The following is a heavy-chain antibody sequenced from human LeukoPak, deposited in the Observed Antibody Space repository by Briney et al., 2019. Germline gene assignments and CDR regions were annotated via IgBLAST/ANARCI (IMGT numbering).Heavy chain of an antibody. CDR3: ARTTVTTLLIDY. J-gene: IGHJ4*02. CDR1: GFTFSSYG. V-gene: IGHV3-33*01. Sequence: GGSLRLSCAASGFTFSSYGMHWVRPAPGKGLEWVAVIWYDGSNKYYADSVKGRFTISRDNSKNTLYLQMNSLRAEDTAVYYCARTTVTTLLIDYWGQGTLVTVSS. CDR2: IWYDGSNK. D-gene: IGHD4-17*01.